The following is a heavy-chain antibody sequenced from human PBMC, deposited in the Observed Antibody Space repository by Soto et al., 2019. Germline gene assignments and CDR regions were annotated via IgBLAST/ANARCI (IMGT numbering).Heavy chain of an antibody. V-gene: IGHV3-30*18. D-gene: IGHD5-18*01. CDR1: GFTFSSYG. Sequence: QVQLVESGGGVVQPGRSLRLSCAASGFTFSSYGMHWVRQAPGKGLEWVAVISYDGSNKYYADSVKGRFTISRDNSKNTLYLQMNSLRAEDTAVYYCAKDLGGYSSYDTDYWGQGTLVTVSS. CDR2: ISYDGSNK. J-gene: IGHJ4*02. CDR3: AKDLGGYSSYDTDY.